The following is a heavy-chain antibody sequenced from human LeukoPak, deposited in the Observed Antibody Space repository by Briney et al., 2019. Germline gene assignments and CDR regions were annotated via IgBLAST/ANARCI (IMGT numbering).Heavy chain of an antibody. V-gene: IGHV4-39*02. J-gene: IGHJ6*02. CDR1: GGSISSISSNNYH. D-gene: IGHD4-23*01. CDR2: IYYSGST. Sequence: SETLSLTCIVSGGSISSISSNNYHWGWIRQPPGEGLEWIGSIYYSGSTYYNPSLKSRVTISVDTSKNQFSLKLSSVTAADTALYYCAREMGVVTAHGIDVWGQGTTVTVSS. CDR3: AREMGVVTAHGIDV.